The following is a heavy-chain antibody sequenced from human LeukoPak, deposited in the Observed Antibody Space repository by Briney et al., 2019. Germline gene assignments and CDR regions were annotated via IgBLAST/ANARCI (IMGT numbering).Heavy chain of an antibody. D-gene: IGHD3-16*01. CDR3: ARGPPRLPFDY. CDR2: INESGNT. CDR1: GGSFSGYY. Sequence: SETLSLTCAVYGGSFSGYYWSWIRQHPGNGLEWIAGINESGNTNYNPSLKSRVTIAADTSKKQFSLIPTSVTAADTAVYYCARGPPRLPFDYWGQGTLVTVSS. J-gene: IGHJ4*02. V-gene: IGHV4-34*01.